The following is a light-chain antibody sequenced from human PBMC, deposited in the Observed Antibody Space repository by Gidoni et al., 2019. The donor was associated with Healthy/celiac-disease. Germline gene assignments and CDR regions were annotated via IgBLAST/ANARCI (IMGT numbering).Light chain of an antibody. J-gene: IGKJ4*01. CDR3: QQRSNWLT. CDR1: QSVSSY. CDR2: DAS. V-gene: IGKV3-11*01. Sequence: EIVLTQSPATLSLSPGERATLSCKASQSVSSYLAWYQQKPGQAPRLLIYDASNRATGIPARFSGIGSGTDFTLTISSLAPEDFAVYYCQQRSNWLTFGGGTKVEIK.